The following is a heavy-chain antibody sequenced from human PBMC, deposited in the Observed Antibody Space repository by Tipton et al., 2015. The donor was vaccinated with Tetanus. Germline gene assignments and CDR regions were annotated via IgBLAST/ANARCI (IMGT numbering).Heavy chain of an antibody. Sequence: TLSLTCTVSGASIRSYHWNWIRQPPGKGPEWIGYVYHSAFTNYNPSLQSRITISLDTSNNQFYLKLTSVTAADTAVYYCARGGSSSSWSYYFDSWGQGTLVTVSS. CDR2: VYHSAFT. CDR1: GASIRSYH. J-gene: IGHJ4*02. CDR3: ARGGSSSSWSYYFDS. V-gene: IGHV4-59*01. D-gene: IGHD6-13*01.